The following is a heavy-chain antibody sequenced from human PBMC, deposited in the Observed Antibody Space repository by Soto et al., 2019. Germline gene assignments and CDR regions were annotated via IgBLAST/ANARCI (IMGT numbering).Heavy chain of an antibody. J-gene: IGHJ4*02. Sequence: EVQLLESGGGLLNPGGSLRLSCAASGFTFTNAWMTWVRQAPGKGLEWVGRIKSKSDGGATDYAAPVKGTFTISRDDSKNTLYLQMHSLKTEYTAVYYCARQISHSSGFDYWGQGTLVTVSS. V-gene: IGHV3-15*07. CDR3: ARQISHSSGFDY. CDR2: IKSKSDGGAT. CDR1: GFTFTNAW. D-gene: IGHD6-19*01.